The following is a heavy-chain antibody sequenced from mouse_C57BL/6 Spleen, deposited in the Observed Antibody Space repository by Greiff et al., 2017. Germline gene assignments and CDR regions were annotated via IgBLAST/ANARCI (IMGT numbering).Heavy chain of an antibody. CDR3: ARNDYDVDWYFDV. CDR2: IYPGDGDT. J-gene: IGHJ1*03. V-gene: IGHV1-82*01. CDR1: GYAFSSSW. D-gene: IGHD2-4*01. Sequence: VQLQQSGPELVKPGASVKISCKASGYAFSSSWMNWVKQRPGKGLEWIGRIYPGDGDTNYNGKFKGKATLTADKSSSTAYMQLSSLTSEDSAVYFCARNDYDVDWYFDVWGTGTTVTVSS.